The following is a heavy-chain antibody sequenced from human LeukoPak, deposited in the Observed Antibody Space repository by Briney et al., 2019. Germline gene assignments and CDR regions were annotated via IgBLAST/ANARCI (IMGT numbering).Heavy chain of an antibody. Sequence: SETLSLTCTVSGGSISSYYWSWIRQPPGKGLEWIGYIYYSGSTNYNPSLKSRVTISVDTSKNQFSLKLSSVTAADTAVYYCARGGVIPAAMAWFDPWGQGTLVTVSS. J-gene: IGHJ5*02. CDR3: ARGGVIPAAMAWFDP. D-gene: IGHD2-2*01. V-gene: IGHV4-59*01. CDR1: GGSISSYY. CDR2: IYYSGST.